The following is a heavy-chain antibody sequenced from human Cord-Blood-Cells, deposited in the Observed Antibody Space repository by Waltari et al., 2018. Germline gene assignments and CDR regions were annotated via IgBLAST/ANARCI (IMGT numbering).Heavy chain of an antibody. D-gene: IGHD3-10*01. CDR3: ARGENTGNDY. V-gene: IGHV4-34*01. CDR2: INHSGST. J-gene: IGHJ4*02. CDR1: GGPFSGYY. Sequence: QVQLQQWGAGLLKPSETLSLTCAVYGGPFSGYYWSWIRQPPGKGLEWIGEINHSGSTNYNPSLKSRVTISVDTSKNQFSLKLSSVTAADTAVYYCARGENTGNDYWGQGTLVTVSS.